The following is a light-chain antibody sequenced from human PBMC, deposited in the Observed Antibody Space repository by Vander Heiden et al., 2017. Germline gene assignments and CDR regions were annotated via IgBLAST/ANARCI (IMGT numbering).Light chain of an antibody. Sequence: QSVLTQPPSASVTPAQRVTISSSGSSSNIGSNTVNWYQQLPGTSPKLPLHRNHQRPSGVPDRFAGSKSGTSASLAISGLQSEDEADDYWAAWDDRLNGVVVGGGTKMTVL. V-gene: IGLV1-44*01. CDR1: SSNIGSNT. J-gene: IGLJ3*02. CDR2: RNH. CDR3: AAWDDRLNGVV.